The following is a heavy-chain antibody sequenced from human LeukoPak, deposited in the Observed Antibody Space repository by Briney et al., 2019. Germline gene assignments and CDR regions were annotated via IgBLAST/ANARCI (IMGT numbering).Heavy chain of an antibody. D-gene: IGHD5-12*01. J-gene: IGHJ4*02. CDR1: GFTVSSNY. V-gene: IGHV3-53*01. Sequence: GGSLRLSCAASGFTVSSNYMSWVRQAPGKGLEWVSVIYSGGSTYYADSVKGRFTISRDNSKNTLYLQMNSLRAEDTAVYYCARRGTEATSPYFDYWGQGTLVTVSS. CDR3: ARRGTEATSPYFDY. CDR2: IYSGGST.